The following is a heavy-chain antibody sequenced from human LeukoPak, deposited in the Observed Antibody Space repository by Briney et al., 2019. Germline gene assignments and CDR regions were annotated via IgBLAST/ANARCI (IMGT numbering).Heavy chain of an antibody. Sequence: ASVKVSCKASGYTFTSYDINWVRQATGQGLEWMGWMNPNSGNTGYAQKFQGRVTMTRNTSISTAYMELSSLRSEDTAVYYCARGRRSITIFVVAKTKDKYYFDYWGQGTLVTVSS. J-gene: IGHJ4*02. CDR3: ARGRRSITIFVVAKTKDKYYFDY. CDR2: MNPNSGNT. CDR1: GYTFTSYD. V-gene: IGHV1-8*01. D-gene: IGHD3-3*01.